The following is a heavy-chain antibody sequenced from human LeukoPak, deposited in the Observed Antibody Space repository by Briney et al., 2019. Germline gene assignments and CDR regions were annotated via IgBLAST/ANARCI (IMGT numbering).Heavy chain of an antibody. J-gene: IGHJ4*02. CDR2: INHRGST. CDR1: GGSFSGYH. V-gene: IGHV4-34*01. CDR3: ARGRGAARFVTIEFDY. D-gene: IGHD6-6*01. Sequence: KPSETLSLTCAVYGGSFSGYHWSWIRQPPGKGLEWTGEINHRGSTNYNPSLKSRVTMSVDTSKNQFSPKLSSVTAADTAVYYCARGRGAARFVTIEFDYWGQGALVTVSS.